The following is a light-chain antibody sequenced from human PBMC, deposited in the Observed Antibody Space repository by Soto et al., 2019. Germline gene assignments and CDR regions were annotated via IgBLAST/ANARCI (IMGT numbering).Light chain of an antibody. Sequence: EIVMTQSPATLSVSPGERATLSCRASQSVSSNLAWYQQKPGQAPRFLIYGASTRATGIPARFSGSGSGTEFTLTISRLEPEDFAVYYCQQYGSSGTFGQGTKVDIK. V-gene: IGKV3-15*01. J-gene: IGKJ1*01. CDR2: GAS. CDR3: QQYGSSGT. CDR1: QSVSSN.